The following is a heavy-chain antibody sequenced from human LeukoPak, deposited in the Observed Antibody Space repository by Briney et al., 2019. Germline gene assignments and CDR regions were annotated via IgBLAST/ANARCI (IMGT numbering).Heavy chain of an antibody. V-gene: IGHV1-46*01. CDR1: GYTFTRYY. J-gene: IGHJ6*04. CDR3: ARSPNYREKMDV. CDR2: INPSGGST. D-gene: IGHD1-1*01. Sequence: ASVKVSCKASGYTFTRYYMHWVRQAPGQGLEWMGIINPSGGSTSYAQKFQGRVTMTRDMSTSTVYMELSSLRSEDTAVYYCARSPNYREKMDVWGKGTTVTVSS.